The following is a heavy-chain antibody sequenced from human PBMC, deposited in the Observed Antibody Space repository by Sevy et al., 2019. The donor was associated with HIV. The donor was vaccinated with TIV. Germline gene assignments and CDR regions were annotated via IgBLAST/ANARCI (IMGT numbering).Heavy chain of an antibody. CDR1: GFTPSTYG. J-gene: IGHJ4*02. V-gene: IGHV3-33*01. CDR2: IGYDGSNK. CDR3: ARDPRMYGDYLLAYFDS. D-gene: IGHD2-8*01. Sequence: GGSLRLSCAASGFTPSTYGMHWVRQAPGKGLEWVAVIGYDGSNKYYADSVKGRFIISRDNSKNTLFLQMDSLRAEDTAVYYCARDPRMYGDYLLAYFDSWGQGTLVTVSS.